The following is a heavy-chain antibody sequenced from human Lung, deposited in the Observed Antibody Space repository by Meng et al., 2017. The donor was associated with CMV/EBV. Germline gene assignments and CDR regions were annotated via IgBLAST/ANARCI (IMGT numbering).Heavy chain of an antibody. CDR3: AKDQLLFGGPNAYFDD. Sequence: GESXKISCAASGFAFDTYGMHWVRQAPGKRLEWVAFIRHDASNKFYGDSVRGRFTISRDNSKNTLYLQMNSLRAEETAMYYCAKDQLLFGGPNAYFDDWGHRXLVTVS. D-gene: IGHD3-16*01. V-gene: IGHV3-30*02. CDR2: IRHDASNK. CDR1: GFAFDTYG. J-gene: IGHJ4*03.